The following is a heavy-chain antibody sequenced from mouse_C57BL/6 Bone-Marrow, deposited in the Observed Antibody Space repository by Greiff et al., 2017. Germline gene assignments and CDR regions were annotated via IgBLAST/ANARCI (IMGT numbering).Heavy chain of an antibody. V-gene: IGHV1-7*01. J-gene: IGHJ3*01. CDR1: GYTFTSYW. CDR2: INPSSGYT. CDR3: ARRDLPRGFAY. Sequence: VQVVESGAELAKPGASVKLSCKASGYTFTSYWMHWVKQRPGQGLEWIGYINPSSGYTKYNQKFKDKATLNADKSSSTAYMQLSSLTYEDSAVYYCARRDLPRGFAYWGQGTLVTVSA.